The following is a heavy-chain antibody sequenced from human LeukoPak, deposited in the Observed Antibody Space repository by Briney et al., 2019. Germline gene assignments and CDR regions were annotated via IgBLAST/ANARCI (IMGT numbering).Heavy chain of an antibody. D-gene: IGHD5-18*01. CDR2: ISGSGGST. J-gene: IGHJ4*02. CDR3: AKVYVDTAMARAMIVGSYFDY. CDR1: GFTFSSYA. V-gene: IGHV3-23*01. Sequence: GGSLRLSCAASGFTFSSYAMSWVRQAPGKGLEWVSAISGSGGSTYYADSVKGRFTISRDNSKNTLYLQMNSLRAEDTAVYYCAKVYVDTAMARAMIVGSYFDYWGQGTLVTVSS.